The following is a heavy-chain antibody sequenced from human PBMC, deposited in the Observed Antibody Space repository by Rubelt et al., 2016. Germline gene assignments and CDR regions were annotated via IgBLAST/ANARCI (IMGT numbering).Heavy chain of an antibody. CDR3: ARFVLAGITGTTGWFDP. J-gene: IGHJ5*02. D-gene: IGHD1-7*01. CDR2: INHSGST. CDR1: GGSFSGYY. Sequence: GAGLLKPSETLSLTCAVYGGSFSGYYWSWIRQPPGKGLEWIGEINHSGSTNYNPSLKSRVTISVDTSKNQFSLKLSSVTAADTAVYYCARFVLAGITGTTGWFDPWGQGTLVTVSS. V-gene: IGHV4-34*01.